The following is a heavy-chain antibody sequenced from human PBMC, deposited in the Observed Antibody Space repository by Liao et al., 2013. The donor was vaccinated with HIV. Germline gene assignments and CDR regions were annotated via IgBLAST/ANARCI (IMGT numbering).Heavy chain of an antibody. Sequence: QVQLQQWGAGLLKPSETLSLTCAVYGGSFSSYYWSWIRQPPGKGLEWIGEINHSGSTNYNPSLKSRVTISVDTSKNQFSLKLSSVTAADTAMYYCAGYCSSTSCSHYMDVWGKGTTVTVSS. D-gene: IGHD2-2*01. J-gene: IGHJ6*03. V-gene: IGHV4-34*01. CDR3: AGYCSSTSCSHYMDV. CDR1: GGSFSSYY. CDR2: INHSGST.